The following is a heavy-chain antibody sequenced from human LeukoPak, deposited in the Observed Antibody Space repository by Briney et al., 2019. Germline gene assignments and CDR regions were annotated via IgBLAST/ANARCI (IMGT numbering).Heavy chain of an antibody. J-gene: IGHJ3*02. V-gene: IGHV3-30-3*01. CDR2: ISYDGSNK. CDR1: GFTFSSYA. CDR3: ARVYYGGNLIAFDI. Sequence: GGSLRLSCAASGFTFSSYAMSWVRQAPGKGLEWVAVISYDGSNKYYADSVKGRFTISRDNSKNTLYLQMNSLRAEDTAVYYCARVYYGGNLIAFDIWGQGTMVTVSS. D-gene: IGHD4-23*01.